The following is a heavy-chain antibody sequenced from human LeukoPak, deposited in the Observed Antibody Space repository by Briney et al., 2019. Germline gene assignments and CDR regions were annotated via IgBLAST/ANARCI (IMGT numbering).Heavy chain of an antibody. CDR2: INHSGST. CDR1: GGSFSGYY. J-gene: IGHJ4*02. D-gene: IGHD3-10*01. V-gene: IGHV4-34*01. Sequence: SETLSLTCAVYGGSFSGYYWSWIRQPPGKGLEWIGEINHSGSTNYNPSLKSRVTISVDTSKNQFSLKLSSVTAADTAAYYCARGRGGYYYGSGSPRLFDYWGQGTLVTVSS. CDR3: ARGRGGYYYGSGSPRLFDY.